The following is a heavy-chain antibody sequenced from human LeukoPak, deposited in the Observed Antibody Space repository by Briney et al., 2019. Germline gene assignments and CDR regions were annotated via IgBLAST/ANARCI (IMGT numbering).Heavy chain of an antibody. CDR2: IFPGDSDT. Sequence: GESLKISCKGYGYSFSDYWIGWVRQMPGKGLEWMGIIFPGDSDTKYSPSFQGQVTISVDKSLSTAYLQWTSLRASDTAIYYCARHGLGGRSGGRCFTSFHYYGMDVWGQGTTVSVSS. V-gene: IGHV5-51*01. J-gene: IGHJ6*02. CDR1: GYSFSDYW. D-gene: IGHD2-15*01. CDR3: ARHGLGGRSGGRCFTSFHYYGMDV.